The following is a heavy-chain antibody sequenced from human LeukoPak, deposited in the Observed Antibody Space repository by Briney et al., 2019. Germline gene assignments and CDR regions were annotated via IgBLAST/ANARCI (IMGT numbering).Heavy chain of an antibody. CDR3: AREKYSGSSTIFDY. V-gene: IGHV3-23*01. D-gene: IGHD1-26*01. CDR2: ISGSGGST. CDR1: GFTFSSYA. Sequence: GGSLRLSCAASGFTFSSYAMSWVRQAPGKGLEWVSAISGSGGSTYYADSVKGRFTISRDNAKNSLYLQMNSLRAEDTALYHCAREKYSGSSTIFDYWGQGTLVTVSS. J-gene: IGHJ4*02.